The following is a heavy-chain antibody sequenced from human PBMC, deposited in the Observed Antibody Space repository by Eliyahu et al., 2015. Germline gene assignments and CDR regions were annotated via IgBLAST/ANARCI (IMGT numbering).Heavy chain of an antibody. V-gene: IGHV4-59*03. CDR3: AINYGGNPTVWDY. D-gene: IGHD4-23*01. CDR1: EGSISGYY. CDR2: VHYSGWT. Sequence: QVQLQESGPGLVKPSETLALTYTVSEGSISGYYWSWIRQSPGKGLEWIGYVHYSGWTNYNPSLRSRVTMSVDTSKNQISLKLRSVTAADTAVYYCAINYGGNPTVWDYWGQGTLVTVSS. J-gene: IGHJ4*02.